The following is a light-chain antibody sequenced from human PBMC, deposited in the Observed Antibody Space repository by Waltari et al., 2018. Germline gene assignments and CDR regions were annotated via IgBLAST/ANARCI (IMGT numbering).Light chain of an antibody. CDR1: RSNIGAGFD. CDR2: GST. Sequence: QSVLTQPPSVSGAPGQRVTISCTGSRSNIGAGFDVHWYQHLPGAAPKLLTYGSTYRPAGVPDRFAGSKSGTSASLAINGVQAEDEADYYCQSYDSSLSAAVFGGGTKLTV. CDR3: QSYDSSLSAAV. J-gene: IGLJ3*02. V-gene: IGLV1-40*01.